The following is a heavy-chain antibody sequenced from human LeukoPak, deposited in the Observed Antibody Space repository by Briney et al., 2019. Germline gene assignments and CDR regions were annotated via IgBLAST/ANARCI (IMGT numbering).Heavy chain of an antibody. CDR2: ISAYNDNT. V-gene: IGHV1-18*01. CDR3: ATAVGGGSYRYRLDY. Sequence: GASVKVSCKASGYTFTNYGISWVRQAPGQGLEWMGWISAYNDNTNYAQNLQGRLTMTTDTSTRTAYMELRSLRSDDTAVYYCATAVGGGSYRYRLDYWGQGTLVTVSS. J-gene: IGHJ4*02. CDR1: GYTFTNYG. D-gene: IGHD3-16*02.